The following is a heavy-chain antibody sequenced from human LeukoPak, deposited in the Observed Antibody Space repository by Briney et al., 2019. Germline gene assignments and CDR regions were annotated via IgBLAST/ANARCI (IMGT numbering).Heavy chain of an antibody. CDR2: NYYSGST. J-gene: IGHJ4*02. V-gene: IGHV4-39*01. D-gene: IGHD3-10*01. CDR3: ARHYGP. Sequence: KSSETLSLTCTVSGGSISSYYWGWIRQPPGKGLEWIGSNYYSGSTYYNPSLKSRVTISVDTSKNQFSLKLNSVTATDTAVYYCARHYGPWGQGTLVTVSS. CDR1: GGSISSYY.